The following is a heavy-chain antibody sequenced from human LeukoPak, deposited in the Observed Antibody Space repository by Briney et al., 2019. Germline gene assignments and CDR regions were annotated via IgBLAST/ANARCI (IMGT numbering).Heavy chain of an antibody. V-gene: IGHV4-31*03. Sequence: PSETLSLTCTVSGGSISSGGYYWSWIRQHPGKGLEWIGYIYYSGSTYYNPSLKSRVTISVDTSKNQFSLKLSSVTAADTAVYYCAGGGYSYGLFYYYGMVVWGQGTTVTVSS. CDR1: GGSISSGGYY. J-gene: IGHJ6*02. CDR3: AGGGYSYGLFYYYGMVV. D-gene: IGHD5-18*01. CDR2: IYYSGST.